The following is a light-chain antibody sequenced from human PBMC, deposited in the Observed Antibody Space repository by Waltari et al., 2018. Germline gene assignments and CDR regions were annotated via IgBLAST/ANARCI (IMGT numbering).Light chain of an antibody. Sequence: QSVLTQPPSASGTPGQRVPISCSGSSSNIGSDTVNWSQQLPGTAPKLLIYSNNQRPSGFPDRFSGSKSGTSASLAISGLQSEDEADYYCAAWDDSLNGWVFGGGTKLTVL. CDR3: AAWDDSLNGWV. V-gene: IGLV1-44*01. J-gene: IGLJ3*02. CDR1: SSNIGSDT. CDR2: SNN.